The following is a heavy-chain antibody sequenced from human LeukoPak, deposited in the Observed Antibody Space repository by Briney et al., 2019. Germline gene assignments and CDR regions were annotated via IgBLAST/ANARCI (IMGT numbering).Heavy chain of an antibody. CDR1: GFTFSSYG. Sequence: GGSLRLSCAASGFTFSSYGMHWVRQAPGKGLEWVAVISYDGSNKYYADSVKGRFTISRDNSKNTLYLQMNSLRPEDTAVYYCAKTTGRGDEYFQHWGQGTLVTDSS. J-gene: IGHJ1*01. V-gene: IGHV3-30*18. CDR3: AKTTGRGDEYFQH. D-gene: IGHD1-1*01. CDR2: ISYDGSNK.